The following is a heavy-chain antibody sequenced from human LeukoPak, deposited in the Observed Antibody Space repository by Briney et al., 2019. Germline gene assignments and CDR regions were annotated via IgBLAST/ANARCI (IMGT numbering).Heavy chain of an antibody. CDR1: GGSFSGYY. V-gene: IGHV4-34*01. Sequence: SETLSLTCAVYGGSFSGYYWSWIRQPPGKGLEWIGEINHSGSTNYNPSLKSRVTISVDTSKNQFSLKLSSVTAADTAVYHCARKYYDILTGYYSGGSWFDPWGQGTLVTVSS. J-gene: IGHJ5*02. CDR2: INHSGST. CDR3: ARKYYDILTGYYSGGSWFDP. D-gene: IGHD3-9*01.